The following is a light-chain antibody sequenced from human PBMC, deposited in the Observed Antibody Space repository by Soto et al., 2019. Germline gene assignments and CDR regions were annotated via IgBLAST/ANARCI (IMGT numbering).Light chain of an antibody. CDR1: SSDVGAYNY. CDR3: SSYPSSSTLL. Sequence: QSVLTQPASLSGSPGQSITISCTGTSSDVGAYNYVSWYQQHPGQAPKLMIYEVTNRPSGVSDRFSCSKSGNTASLTISGLQAEDEADYYCSSYPSSSTLLFGGGTKLTVL. CDR2: EVT. V-gene: IGLV2-14*01. J-gene: IGLJ3*02.